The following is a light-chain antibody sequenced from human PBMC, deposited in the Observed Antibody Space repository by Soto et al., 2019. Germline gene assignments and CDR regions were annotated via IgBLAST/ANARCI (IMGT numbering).Light chain of an antibody. CDR3: FSYAGSSTVYV. CDR2: EVN. Sequence: QSLLTQPACVSCSPAHSITISCTGTSSDIGTYNLVSWYQQHPGKAPKLMIYEVNKRPSGDSDRFFGSKSGYKGSLTISGLQGEDEADCYCFSYAGSSTVYVCGTGTSSPS. J-gene: IGLJ1*01. V-gene: IGLV2-23*02. CDR1: SSDIGTYNL.